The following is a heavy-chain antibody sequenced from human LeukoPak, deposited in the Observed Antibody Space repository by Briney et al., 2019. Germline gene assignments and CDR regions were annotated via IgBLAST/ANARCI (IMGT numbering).Heavy chain of an antibody. J-gene: IGHJ4*02. Sequence: GGSLRLSCAASGFPFSAYSMNWVRQAPGKGLEWVSSISGSSGYLYYADSVKGRFTISRDNAKNSLYLHMNSLRAEDTAVYYCARVFRTTWDYWGQGTLVTVSS. CDR2: ISGSSGYL. CDR1: GFPFSAYS. CDR3: ARVFRTTWDY. D-gene: IGHD1-7*01. V-gene: IGHV3-21*01.